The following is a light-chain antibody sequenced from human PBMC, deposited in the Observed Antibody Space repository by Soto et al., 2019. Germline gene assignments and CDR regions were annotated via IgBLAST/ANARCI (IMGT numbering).Light chain of an antibody. CDR3: QSYNSSLIGYV. CDR1: SSNIGAGYD. V-gene: IGLV1-40*01. J-gene: IGLJ1*01. CDR2: GNS. Sequence: VVTQPPSVYGAPGQRVTISCTGSSSNIGAGYDVHWYQQLPGTAPKLLIYGNSNRPSGVPDRFSGSKSGTSASLAITGLQAEDEADYDCQSYNSSLIGYVFGTGTKLTVL.